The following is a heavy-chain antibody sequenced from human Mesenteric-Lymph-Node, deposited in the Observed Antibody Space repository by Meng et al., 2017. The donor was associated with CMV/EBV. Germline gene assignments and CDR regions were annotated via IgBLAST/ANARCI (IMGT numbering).Heavy chain of an antibody. CDR1: GFTFSNFW. D-gene: IGHD4-23*01. CDR2: IKEDGSEI. V-gene: IGHV3-7*01. CDR3: GGVDYPGNSVAY. J-gene: IGHJ4*02. Sequence: GGSLRLSCAASGFTFSNFWMSWIRQAPGKGLEWVANIKEDGSEIYYVDSVKGRFTISRDNAKDSLHLQMNSLRGEDTAVYYCGGVDYPGNSVAYWGQGTLVTVSS.